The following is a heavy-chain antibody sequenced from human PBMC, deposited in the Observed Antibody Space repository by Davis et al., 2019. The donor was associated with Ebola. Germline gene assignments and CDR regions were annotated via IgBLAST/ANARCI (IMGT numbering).Heavy chain of an antibody. CDR2: ISYDGRNE. J-gene: IGHJ4*02. CDR3: AQQLGDYGGNALRY. D-gene: IGHD4-23*01. CDR1: GLTFSRHA. Sequence: GGSLRLSCAASGLTFSRHAMQWVRQAPGKGLEWVAIISYDGRNEYYADSVKGRFTISRDDAKKSLYLQMDSLRAEDTAVYYCAQQLGDYGGNALRYWGQGTLVTVSS. V-gene: IGHV3-30*04.